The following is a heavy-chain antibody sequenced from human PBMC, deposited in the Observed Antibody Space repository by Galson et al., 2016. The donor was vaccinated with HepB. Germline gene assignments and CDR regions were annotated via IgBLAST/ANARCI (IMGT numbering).Heavy chain of an antibody. CDR3: ASGYDYVWGKYYFDY. CDR2: IRADSANT. Sequence: SVKVSCKASGYTFTSYGISWVRQAPGQGLEWMGWIRADSANTNNAQKFQGRVTVTTDTATSTAYMELRSLRYDDTAVYYCASGYDYVWGKYYFDYWGQGTLVTVSS. J-gene: IGHJ4*02. CDR1: GYTFTSYG. D-gene: IGHD3-16*01. V-gene: IGHV1-18*04.